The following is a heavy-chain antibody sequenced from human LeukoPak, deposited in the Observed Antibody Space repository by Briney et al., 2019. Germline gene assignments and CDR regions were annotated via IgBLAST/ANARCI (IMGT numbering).Heavy chain of an antibody. CDR1: GFSFSSYA. CDR2: ISHDGGST. CDR3: AKVKFYFDN. J-gene: IGHJ4*02. Sequence: GGSLRLSCAASGFSFSSYAMSWVRQAPGKGLEWVSHISHDGGSTYYADSVKGRFTFSRDNSRNTLYLQMSSLKDEDTAIYYCAKVKFYFDNWGQGTLVTVSS. V-gene: IGHV3-23*01.